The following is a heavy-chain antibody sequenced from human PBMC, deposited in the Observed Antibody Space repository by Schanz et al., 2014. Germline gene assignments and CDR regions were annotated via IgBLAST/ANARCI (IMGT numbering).Heavy chain of an antibody. CDR2: IKSDGSST. V-gene: IGHV3-74*01. Sequence: EVQLVESGGGVVRPGGSLRLSCAASGFTFENYALTWVRQVPGKGLVWVSRIKSDGSSTSYADSVKGRFTISRDNAKNTLYLQMNSLRAEDTALYYCARDRRNADLDYWGQGTLVTVSS. D-gene: IGHD1-1*01. CDR1: GFTFENYA. CDR3: ARDRRNADLDY. J-gene: IGHJ4*02.